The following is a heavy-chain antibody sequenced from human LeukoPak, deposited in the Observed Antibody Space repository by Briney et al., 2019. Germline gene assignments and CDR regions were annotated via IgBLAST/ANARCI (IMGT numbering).Heavy chain of an antibody. V-gene: IGHV3-48*01. CDR3: ARNLHW. CDR1: GFAFSSYS. Sequence: GGSLRLSCAASGFAFSSYSMNWVRQAPGKGLEWVSYISSSSSTIYYADSVKGRFTISRDNAKNSLYLQMNSLRAEDTAVYYCARNLHWWGQGTLVTVSS. J-gene: IGHJ4*02. CDR2: ISSSSSTI.